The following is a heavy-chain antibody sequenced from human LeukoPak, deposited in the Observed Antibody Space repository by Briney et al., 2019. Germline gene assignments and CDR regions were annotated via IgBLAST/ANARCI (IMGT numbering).Heavy chain of an antibody. V-gene: IGHV3-11*04. CDR1: GFTFSDYY. CDR3: ARVPNLKDIVVVPAPNNPPDQH. Sequence: SGGSLRLSCAASGFTFSDYYMSWIRQAPGKGLEWVSYISSSGSTIYYADSVKGRFTISRDNAKNSLYLQMNSLRAEDTAVYYCARVPNLKDIVVVPAPNNPPDQHWGQGTLVTVSS. CDR2: ISSSGSTI. D-gene: IGHD2-2*01. J-gene: IGHJ1*01.